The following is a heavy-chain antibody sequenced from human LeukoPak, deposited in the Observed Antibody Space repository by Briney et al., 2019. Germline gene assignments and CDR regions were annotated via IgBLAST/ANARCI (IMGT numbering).Heavy chain of an antibody. V-gene: IGHV7-4-1*02. CDR3: ARDGANTFGGVIVTQNFDY. J-gene: IGHJ4*02. CDR2: INTNTGNP. D-gene: IGHD3-16*02. CDR1: GYTFTSYG. Sequence: ASVKVSCKDSGYTFTSYGVSWVRQAPGQGLEWMGWINTNTGNPMYAQGFTGRFVFSLDTSVNTAYLQISSLKAEDTAVYYCARDGANTFGGVIVTQNFDYWGQGTLVTVSS.